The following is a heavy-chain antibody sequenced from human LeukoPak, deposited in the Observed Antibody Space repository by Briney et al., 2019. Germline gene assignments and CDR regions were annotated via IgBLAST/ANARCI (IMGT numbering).Heavy chain of an antibody. J-gene: IGHJ6*02. CDR3: ARDHRVADNYYYYGMDV. CDR2: IYYSGST. D-gene: IGHD6-19*01. Sequence: SETLSLTCTVSGGSISSYYWSWIRQPPGKGLEWIGYIYYSGSTNYNPSLKSRVTISVDTSKNQFSLKLSSVTAADTAVYYCARDHRVADNYYYYGMDVWGQGTTVTVSS. CDR1: GGSISSYY. V-gene: IGHV4-59*01.